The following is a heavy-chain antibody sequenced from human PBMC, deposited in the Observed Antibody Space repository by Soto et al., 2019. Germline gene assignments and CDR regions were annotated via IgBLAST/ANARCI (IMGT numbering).Heavy chain of an antibody. D-gene: IGHD2-21*02. V-gene: IGHV4-34*01. CDR2: INHSGGT. J-gene: IGHJ6*03. CDR1: GGSFSDYY. CDR3: AGRVTVKYYMEV. Sequence: SETLSLTCAVYGGSFSDYYWSWIRQPPGKGLEWIGEINHSGGTNYNPSLKSRVTISVDTSKKQCSLYLSSVTAADTAVYYCAGRVTVKYYMEVWGKGTTVTVPS.